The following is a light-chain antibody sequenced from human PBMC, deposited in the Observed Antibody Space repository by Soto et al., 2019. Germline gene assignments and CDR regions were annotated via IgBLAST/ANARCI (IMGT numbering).Light chain of an antibody. CDR2: GAS. Sequence: EIVLTQSPGTLSLSPGERATLSCRASQSVSSSYLVWYQQKHGQAPRLLIYGASKRATGVPHRFSGSGSGTDFTLTISRLEPEDFAVYYCQQYTASSFTFGPGTKVDIK. V-gene: IGKV3-20*01. CDR1: QSVSSSY. J-gene: IGKJ3*01. CDR3: QQYTASSFT.